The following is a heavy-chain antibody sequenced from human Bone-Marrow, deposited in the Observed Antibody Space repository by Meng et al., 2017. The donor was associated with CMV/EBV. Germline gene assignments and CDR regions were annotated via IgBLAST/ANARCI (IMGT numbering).Heavy chain of an antibody. CDR3: ARSWGYCGATTCHQAWFDT. CDR1: SSNSYS. J-gene: IGHJ5*02. CDR2: VYSAENT. D-gene: IGHD2-15*01. V-gene: IGHV4-39*01. Sequence: SSNSYSCGWIRRPLGKGPKWYGSVYSAENTYCNPSLKSRVTMSVDTSDNQFSLKLSSVTAADTAVYYCARSWGYCGATTCHQAWFDTWGQGTLVTVSS.